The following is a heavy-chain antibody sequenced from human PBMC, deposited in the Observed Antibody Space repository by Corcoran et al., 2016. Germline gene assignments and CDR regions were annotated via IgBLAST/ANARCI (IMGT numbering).Heavy chain of an antibody. CDR3: ARMYYYDSSGWVVGYFDY. CDR1: GGTFSSYA. Sequence: QVQLVQSGAEVKKPGSSVKVSCKASGGTFSSYAISWVRQAPGQGLEWMGGIIPIFGTANYAQKFQGRVTITADESTSTAYMELSSLRSEDTAVYYCARMYYYDSSGWVVGYFDYWGQGTLVTVSS. CDR2: IIPIFGTA. J-gene: IGHJ4*02. V-gene: IGHV1-69*01. D-gene: IGHD3-22*01.